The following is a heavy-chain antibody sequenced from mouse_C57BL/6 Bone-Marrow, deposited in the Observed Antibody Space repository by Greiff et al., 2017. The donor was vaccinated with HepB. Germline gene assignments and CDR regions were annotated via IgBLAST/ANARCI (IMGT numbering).Heavy chain of an antibody. CDR2: INPSTGGT. J-gene: IGHJ2*01. CDR1: GYSFTGYY. D-gene: IGHD1-1*01. V-gene: IGHV1-42*01. CDR3: ARGPLVAHFDY. Sequence: VHLKQSGPELVKPGASVKISCKASGYSFTGYYMNWVKQSPEKSLEWIGEINPSTGGTTYNQKFKAKATLTVDKSSSTAYMQLKSLTSEDSAVYYCARGPLVAHFDYWGQGTTLTVSS.